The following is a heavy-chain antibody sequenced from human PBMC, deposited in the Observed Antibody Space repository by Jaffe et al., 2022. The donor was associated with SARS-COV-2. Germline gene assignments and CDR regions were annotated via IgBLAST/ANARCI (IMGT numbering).Heavy chain of an antibody. D-gene: IGHD1-26*01. J-gene: IGHJ3*02. Sequence: QVQLVESGGGVVQPGRSLRLSCAASGFTFSSYAMHWVRQAPGKGLEWVAVISYDGSNKYYADSVKGRFTISRDNSKNTLYLQMNSLRAEDTAVYYCARDRIDEWEPRGGAFDIWGQGTMVTVSS. CDR2: ISYDGSNK. CDR3: ARDRIDEWEPRGGAFDI. CDR1: GFTFSSYA. V-gene: IGHV3-30*04.